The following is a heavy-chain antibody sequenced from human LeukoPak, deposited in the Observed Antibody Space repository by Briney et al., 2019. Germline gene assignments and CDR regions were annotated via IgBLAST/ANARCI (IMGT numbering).Heavy chain of an antibody. Sequence: PGGSLRLSCAASGFTFSSYAMSWVRQAPGKGLEWVSAISGSGGSTYYADSVKGRFTISRDNSKNTLNLQMNSLRAEDTAVYYCANYRPGSSGYDSGYWGQGTLVTVSS. CDR2: ISGSGGST. D-gene: IGHD5-12*01. V-gene: IGHV3-23*01. CDR3: ANYRPGSSGYDSGY. J-gene: IGHJ4*02. CDR1: GFTFSSYA.